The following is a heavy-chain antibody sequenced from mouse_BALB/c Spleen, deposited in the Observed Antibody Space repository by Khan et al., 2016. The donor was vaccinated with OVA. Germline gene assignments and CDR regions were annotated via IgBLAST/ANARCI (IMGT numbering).Heavy chain of an antibody. CDR1: GYIFTSYW. D-gene: IGHD1-1*01. V-gene: IGHV1S132*01. CDR2: IYPGTDNS. J-gene: IGHJ2*01. CDR3: AREEALYRIDH. Sequence: QVQLKQSGAELVRPGASVKLSCKTSGYIFTSYWIHWVKQRSGQGLEWIARIYPGTDNSYYNEKFKDKATLTADKSSSTAYMQLSSLKSEDSDVYFWAREEALYRIDHGGQGTTLTVSS.